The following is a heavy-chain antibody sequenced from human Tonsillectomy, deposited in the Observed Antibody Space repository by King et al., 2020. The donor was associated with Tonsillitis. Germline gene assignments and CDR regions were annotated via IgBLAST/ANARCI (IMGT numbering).Heavy chain of an antibody. J-gene: IGHJ4*02. Sequence: VQLQQWGAGLLKPSETLSLTCAVYGGSFSGYYWSWIRQPPGKGLEWIGEINHSGSTNYNPSLKSRVTISVDTSKNHFSLKLSSVTAADTAVYYCARGLYCSGGSCYSMADYWGQGTLVTVSS. D-gene: IGHD2-15*01. CDR3: ARGLYCSGGSCYSMADY. CDR1: GGSFSGYY. V-gene: IGHV4-34*01. CDR2: INHSGST.